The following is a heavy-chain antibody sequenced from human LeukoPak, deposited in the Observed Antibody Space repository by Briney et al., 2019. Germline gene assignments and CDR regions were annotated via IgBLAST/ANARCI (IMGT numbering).Heavy chain of an antibody. CDR3: ARGVITMVRGVICGWFDP. V-gene: IGHV1-2*02. Sequence: ASVKVSCKASGYTFTSYDINWVRQATGQGLEWMGWINPNSGGTNYAQKFQGRVTMTRDTSISTAYMELSRLRSDDTAVYYCARGVITMVRGVICGWFDPWGQGTLVTVSS. D-gene: IGHD3-10*01. J-gene: IGHJ5*02. CDR1: GYTFTSYD. CDR2: INPNSGGT.